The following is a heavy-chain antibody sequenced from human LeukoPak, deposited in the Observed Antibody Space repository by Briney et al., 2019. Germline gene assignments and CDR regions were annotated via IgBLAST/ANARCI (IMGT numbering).Heavy chain of an antibody. Sequence: ASVKVSCKASEYTFTSYDINWVRQATGQGLEWMGWMNPNNSNTGYAQKFQGRVTMTRNTSISTAYMELSSLRSEDTAVYYCARYPRSNYNFDFWGQGTLVTVSS. CDR1: EYTFTSYD. J-gene: IGHJ4*02. CDR2: MNPNNSNT. D-gene: IGHD5-24*01. V-gene: IGHV1-8*01. CDR3: ARYPRSNYNFDF.